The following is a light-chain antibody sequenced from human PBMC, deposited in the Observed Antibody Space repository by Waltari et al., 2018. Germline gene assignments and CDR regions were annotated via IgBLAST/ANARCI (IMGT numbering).Light chain of an antibody. CDR1: STDVGSYNY. CDR2: DVP. V-gene: IGLV2-14*03. J-gene: IGLJ2*01. CDR3: NSHSTTTPVV. Sequence: QSALTQPASVSGSPGQSITLPCTGTSTDVGSYNYVSWYQQYPGKSPQLIIYDVPQRPSGISTRFSGSKSGNTASLTISGLQAEDEADYFCNSHSTTTPVVFGGGTKVTVL.